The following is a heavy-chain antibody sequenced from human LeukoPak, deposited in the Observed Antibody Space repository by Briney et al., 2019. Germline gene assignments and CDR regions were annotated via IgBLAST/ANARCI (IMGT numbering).Heavy chain of an antibody. CDR2: INSDGSST. V-gene: IGHV3-74*01. D-gene: IGHD5-24*01. J-gene: IGHJ4*02. CDR1: GFTFSSYW. Sequence: GGSLRLSCAASGFTFSSYWMHWVRQAPGKGLEWVSRINSDGSSTSYADSVKGRFTISRDNAKNTLYLQMNSLRAEDTAVYYCARDLLGGYNFGWGQGTLVTVSS. CDR3: ARDLLGGYNFG.